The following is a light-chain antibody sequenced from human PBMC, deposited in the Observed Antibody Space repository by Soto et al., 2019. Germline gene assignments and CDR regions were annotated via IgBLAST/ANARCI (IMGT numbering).Light chain of an antibody. V-gene: IGKV1-5*03. Sequence: DIQMTQSPSTLSGSVGDRFTITCRAIQTISSWLAWYQQKPGKAPKLLIYEASTLKSGVPSRFSGSGSGTEFTLTISSLLPDDFETYYCQHYNSYSEAFGQGTKVDIK. CDR1: QTISSW. J-gene: IGKJ1*01. CDR3: QHYNSYSEA. CDR2: EAS.